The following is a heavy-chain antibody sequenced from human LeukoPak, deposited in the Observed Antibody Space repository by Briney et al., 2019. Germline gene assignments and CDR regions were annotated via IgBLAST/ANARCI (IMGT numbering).Heavy chain of an antibody. CDR3: AKDGVFSGYSSSRGGGTGVYYYYYGMDV. CDR2: ISYDGSNK. D-gene: IGHD6-13*01. J-gene: IGHJ6*02. CDR1: GFTFSSYG. Sequence: GGSLRLSCAASGFTFSSYGMHWVRQAPGKGLEWVAVISYDGSNKYYADSVKGRFTISRDNSKNTLYLQMNSLRAEDTAVYYCAKDGVFSGYSSSRGGGTGVYYYYYGMDVWGQGTTVTVSS. V-gene: IGHV3-30*18.